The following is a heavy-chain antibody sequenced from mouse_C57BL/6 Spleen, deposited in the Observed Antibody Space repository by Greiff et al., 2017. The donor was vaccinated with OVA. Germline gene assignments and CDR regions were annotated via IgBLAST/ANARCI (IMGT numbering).Heavy chain of an antibody. Sequence: EVKLVESGAELVRPGASVKLSCTASGFNIKDDYMHWVKQRPEQGLEWIGWIDPENGDTEYASKFQGKATITADTSSNTAYLQLSSLTSEDTAVYYCTSQEFAYWGQGTLVTVSA. CDR1: GFNIKDDY. CDR2: IDPENGDT. CDR3: TSQEFAY. D-gene: IGHD6-1*01. J-gene: IGHJ3*01. V-gene: IGHV14-4*01.